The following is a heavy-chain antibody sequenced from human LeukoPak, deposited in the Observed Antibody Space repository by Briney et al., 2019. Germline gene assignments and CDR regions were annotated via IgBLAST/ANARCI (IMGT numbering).Heavy chain of an antibody. CDR2: IIGSGGST. CDR1: GLSFSSHA. D-gene: IGHD1-26*01. Sequence: PGGSLRLSCAASGLSFSSHAMSWVRQAPGKGLEWVSAIIGSGGSTYYADSVTGRFTISRDNSKNTLYPQMNSLRAEDTAVYYCARYSGSYYPDYWGQGTLVTVSS. CDR3: ARYSGSYYPDY. J-gene: IGHJ4*02. V-gene: IGHV3-23*01.